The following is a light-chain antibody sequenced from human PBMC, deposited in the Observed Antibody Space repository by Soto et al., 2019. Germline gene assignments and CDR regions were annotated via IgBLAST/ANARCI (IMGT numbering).Light chain of an antibody. J-gene: IGKJ5*01. V-gene: IGKV1-5*01. Sequence: DIQMTQSPSTLSAYIGDRVTITCRASQSISRWVAWYQQKPGKAPKLLIYDASSLESGVPSRFSGSGSGTEFTLTISSLQPDDFATYYCQQYNHYSTFGQGTRLEIK. CDR3: QQYNHYST. CDR1: QSISRW. CDR2: DAS.